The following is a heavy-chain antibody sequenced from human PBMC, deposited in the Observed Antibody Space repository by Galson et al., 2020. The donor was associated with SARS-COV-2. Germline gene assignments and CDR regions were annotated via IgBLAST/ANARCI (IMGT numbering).Heavy chain of an antibody. CDR3: ARLNQWYRGYDSWEEFDY. D-gene: IGHD5-12*01. Sequence: ASETLSLTCTVSGGSISSSSYYWGWIRQPPGKGLEWIGSIYYSGSTYYNPSLKSRVTISVDTSKNQFSLKLSSVTAADTAVYYCARLNQWYRGYDSWEEFDYWGQGTLVTVSS. CDR1: GGSISSSSYY. J-gene: IGHJ4*02. CDR2: IYYSGST. V-gene: IGHV4-39*01.